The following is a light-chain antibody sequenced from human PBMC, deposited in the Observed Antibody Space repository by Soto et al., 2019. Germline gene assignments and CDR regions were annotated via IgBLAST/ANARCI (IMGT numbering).Light chain of an antibody. CDR1: QSSSTY. J-gene: IGKJ1*01. CDR2: AAS. CDR3: QQSYEVPRT. Sequence: DLQVTQSPSSLSASVGDRVTITCRTSQSSSTYFNWYQQKPGKAPKLLINAASSLQSGVPSRFSGSGFGTDFTLTISDLQPEDFATYYCQQSYEVPRTFGQGTKLEI. V-gene: IGKV1-39*01.